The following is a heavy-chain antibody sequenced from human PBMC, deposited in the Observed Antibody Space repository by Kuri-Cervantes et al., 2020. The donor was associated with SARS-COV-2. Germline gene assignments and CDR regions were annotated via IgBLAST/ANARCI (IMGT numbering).Heavy chain of an antibody. CDR3: ARAAEGRYYFDY. Sequence: ASVKVSCKASGYTFTGYYMHWVRQAPGQGLEWMGWINPNSGGTNYAQKFQGRVTMTRDTSISTAYMELSRLRSDDTAVYYRARAAEGRYYFDYWGQGTLVTVSS. CDR2: INPNSGGT. CDR1: GYTFTGYY. V-gene: IGHV1-2*02. J-gene: IGHJ4*02.